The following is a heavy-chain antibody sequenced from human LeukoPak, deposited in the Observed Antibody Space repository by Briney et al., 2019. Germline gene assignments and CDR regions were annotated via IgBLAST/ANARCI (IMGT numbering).Heavy chain of an antibody. Sequence: GGSLRLSCAASGFTFGSYAMHWVRQAPGKGLEWVAVISYDGRNIHYPDSVKGRFTISRDISTDTLWLQMDSLRTEDTAVYYCAKGPLRGTAAAIDYWGQGTLATVSS. V-gene: IGHV3-30*04. J-gene: IGHJ4*02. CDR3: AKGPLRGTAAAIDY. CDR2: ISYDGRNI. D-gene: IGHD2-2*01. CDR1: GFTFGSYA.